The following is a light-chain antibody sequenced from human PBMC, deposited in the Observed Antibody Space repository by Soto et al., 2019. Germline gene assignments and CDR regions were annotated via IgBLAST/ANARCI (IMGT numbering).Light chain of an antibody. CDR2: EAS. J-gene: IGKJ5*01. Sequence: EIVLTQSPATLALSPGERATLSCRASQSVSSYLAWYQQKPGQAPRLLIYEASNRATGIPARFSGSGSGTDFTLTSSSLEPEDSAVYYCQQRSNWRTFGQGTRLEIK. CDR1: QSVSSY. CDR3: QQRSNWRT. V-gene: IGKV3-11*01.